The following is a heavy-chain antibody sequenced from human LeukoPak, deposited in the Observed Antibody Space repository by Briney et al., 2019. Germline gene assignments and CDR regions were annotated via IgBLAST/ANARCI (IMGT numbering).Heavy chain of an antibody. J-gene: IGHJ4*02. V-gene: IGHV3-15*01. Sequence: GGSLRLSCAASGFTLSNAWMSWVRQAPGKGLEWVGRIKSKTDGGTTDYAAPVKGRFTISRDDSKNTLYLQMNSLKTEDTAVYYCTTEDVYSGYEVDYWGQGTLVTVSS. D-gene: IGHD5-12*01. CDR3: TTEDVYSGYEVDY. CDR2: IKSKTDGGTT. CDR1: GFTLSNAW.